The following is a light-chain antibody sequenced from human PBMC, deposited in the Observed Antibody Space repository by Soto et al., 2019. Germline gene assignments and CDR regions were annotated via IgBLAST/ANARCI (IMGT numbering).Light chain of an antibody. J-gene: IGKJ1*01. CDR1: QSLLHSNGYNY. CDR3: MQALQTGT. V-gene: IGKV2-28*01. Sequence: IVMTQSPLSLPVTPGEPASISCRSSQSLLHSNGYNYLDWYLQKPGQSPQLLIYLGSNRASGVPDRFSGSGSGTYFTLKISRVEAEDGGVYYCMQALQTGTFGQGTKVEIK. CDR2: LGS.